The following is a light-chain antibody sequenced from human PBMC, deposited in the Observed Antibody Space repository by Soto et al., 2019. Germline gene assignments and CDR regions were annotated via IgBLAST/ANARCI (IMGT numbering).Light chain of an antibody. CDR3: QSADSSGTYPVV. CDR2: KDS. CDR1: ELPKQY. J-gene: IGLJ2*01. V-gene: IGLV3-25*03. Sequence: SYELTQPPSVSVSPGQTARITCSGDELPKQYAYWYQQKPGQAPVLVMYKDSERPSGIPERFSGSSSGTTVTLTISGVQAEDEADYYCQSADSSGTYPVVFGGGTKLTVL.